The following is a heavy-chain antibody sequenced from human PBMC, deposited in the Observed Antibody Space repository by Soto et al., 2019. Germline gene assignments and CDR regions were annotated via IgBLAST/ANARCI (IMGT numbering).Heavy chain of an antibody. V-gene: IGHV3-23*01. J-gene: IGHJ3*02. D-gene: IGHD2-15*01. CDR2: ISGSGGST. CDR1: GFTFSSYA. Sequence: GGSLRLSCAASGFTFSSYAMSWVRQAPGKGLEWVSAISGSGGSTYYADSVKGRFTISRDNSKNTLYLQMNSLRAEDTAVYYCAKSGVVVVTLDAFDIWGQGTMVTVAS. CDR3: AKSGVVVVTLDAFDI.